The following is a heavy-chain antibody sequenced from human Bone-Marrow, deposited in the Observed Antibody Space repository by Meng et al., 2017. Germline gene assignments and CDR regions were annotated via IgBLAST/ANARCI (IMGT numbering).Heavy chain of an antibody. Sequence: SVKVSCKASGGTFSSYAISWVRQAPGQGLEWMGGIIPIFGTANYAQKFQGRVTITTDESTSTAYMELSSLRSEDTAVYYCAIRDIVVVPAADATVDYYYYGMDVWGQGTTVTVSS. J-gene: IGHJ6*02. CDR1: GGTFSSYA. D-gene: IGHD2-2*01. CDR2: IIPIFGTA. V-gene: IGHV1-69*05. CDR3: AIRDIVVVPAADATVDYYYYGMDV.